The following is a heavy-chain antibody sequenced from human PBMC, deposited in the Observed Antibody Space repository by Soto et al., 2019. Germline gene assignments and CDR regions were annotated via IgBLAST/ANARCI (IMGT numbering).Heavy chain of an antibody. CDR2: ISDTGGSA. CDR1: GFTFNKYG. CDR3: ARQAKIGDRSQFYFDS. J-gene: IGHJ4*02. Sequence: PGGSLRLSCSASGFTFNKYGMHWVRQAPGTGLEYVSGISDTGGSAFHADSVKGRFTISRDNSQDTLYLQMDSLRPDDTAVYYCARQAKIGDRSQFYFDSWGQGTLVTVSS. V-gene: IGHV3-64*04. D-gene: IGHD3-16*01.